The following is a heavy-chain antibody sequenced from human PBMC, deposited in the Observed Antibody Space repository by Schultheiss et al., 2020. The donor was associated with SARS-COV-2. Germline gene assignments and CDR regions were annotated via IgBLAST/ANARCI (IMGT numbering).Heavy chain of an antibody. CDR3: ASGYYYDSSGYYVAPIGYYYGMDV. CDR2: INHSGST. V-gene: IGHV4-34*01. D-gene: IGHD3-22*01. J-gene: IGHJ6*02. Sequence: SQTLSLTCAVYGGSFRGYYWTWIRQPPGKGLEWIGEINHSGSTNYNPSLKSRVTISVDTSKNQFSLNLSSVTAADTAVYYCASGYYYDSSGYYVAPIGYYYGMDVWGQGTTVTVSS. CDR1: GGSFRGYY.